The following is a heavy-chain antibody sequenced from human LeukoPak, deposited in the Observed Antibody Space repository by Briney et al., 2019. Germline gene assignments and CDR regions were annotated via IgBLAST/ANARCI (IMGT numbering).Heavy chain of an antibody. J-gene: IGHJ6*02. Sequence: PGRSLRLSCAASGFTFDDYAMHWVRQAPGKGLEWVSGISWNSGSIGYADSVKGRFTISRDNSKNTLYLQMNSLRAEDTAVYYCAKGLIPSDYYYGMDVWGQGTTVTVSS. CDR3: AKGLIPSDYYYGMDV. V-gene: IGHV3-9*01. CDR2: ISWNSGSI. CDR1: GFTFDDYA. D-gene: IGHD6-19*01.